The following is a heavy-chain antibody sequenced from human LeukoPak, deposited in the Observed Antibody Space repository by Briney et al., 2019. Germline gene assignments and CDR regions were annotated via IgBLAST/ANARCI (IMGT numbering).Heavy chain of an antibody. Sequence: PSETLSLTCAVYGGSFSGYYWSWIRQPPGKGLEWIGEINHSGSTNYNPSLKRRVTISVDTSKNQFSLKLSSVTAADTAVYYCARGQVGSYSFYYYYGMDVWGQGTTVTVSS. J-gene: IGHJ6*02. CDR1: GGSFSGYY. CDR3: ARGQVGSYSFYYYYGMDV. V-gene: IGHV4-34*01. D-gene: IGHD1-26*01. CDR2: INHSGST.